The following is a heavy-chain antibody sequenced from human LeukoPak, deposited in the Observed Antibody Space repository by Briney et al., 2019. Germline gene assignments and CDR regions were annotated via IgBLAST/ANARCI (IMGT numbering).Heavy chain of an antibody. CDR2: IYHSGST. D-gene: IGHD3-10*01. J-gene: IGHJ6*02. CDR1: GGSISSSNW. Sequence: KSSETLSLTCAVSGGSISSSNWWSWVRQPPGKGLEWIGEIYHSGSTNYNPSLKSRVTISVDKSKNQFSLKLSSVTAADTAVYYCARQSHVLLWFGESIENYGMDVWGQGTTVTVSS. CDR3: ARQSHVLLWFGESIENYGMDV. V-gene: IGHV4-4*02.